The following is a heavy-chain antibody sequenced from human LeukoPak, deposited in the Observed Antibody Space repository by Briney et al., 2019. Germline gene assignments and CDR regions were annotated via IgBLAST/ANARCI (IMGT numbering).Heavy chain of an antibody. CDR1: GFTFSSYA. V-gene: IGHV3-66*01. D-gene: IGHD6-13*01. J-gene: IGHJ4*02. Sequence: GGSLRLSCAASGFTFSSYAMSWVRQAPGKGLEWVSVSYSGGSTYYADSVKGRFTISRDNSKNTLYLQMNSLRAEDTAVYYCARVVAGTRDFDYWGQGTLVTVSS. CDR3: ARVVAGTRDFDY. CDR2: SYSGGST.